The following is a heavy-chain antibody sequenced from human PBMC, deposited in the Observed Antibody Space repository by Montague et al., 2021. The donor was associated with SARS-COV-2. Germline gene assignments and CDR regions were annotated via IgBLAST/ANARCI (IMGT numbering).Heavy chain of an antibody. D-gene: IGHD3-10*01. J-gene: IGHJ6*03. CDR2: IHHGGST. V-gene: IGHV4-34*01. CDR3: ARLGDGVVPSPILGVGPYYSYYYMDV. Sequence: SETLSLTCAVHGGSFSTYSWNWIRQPPGKGLEWIGEIHHGGSTNYNPPLKSRVTISADTSKNQFSLELTSVAAADTAVYYCARLGDGVVPSPILGVGPYYSYYYMDVWGKGTTVTVSS. CDR1: GGSFSTYS.